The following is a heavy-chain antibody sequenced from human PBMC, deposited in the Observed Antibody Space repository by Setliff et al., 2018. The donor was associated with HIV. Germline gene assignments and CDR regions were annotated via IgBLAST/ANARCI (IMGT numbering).Heavy chain of an antibody. CDR2: IYHSGIT. CDR1: GYSISRGYY. J-gene: IGHJ4*02. V-gene: IGHV4-38-2*01. Sequence: SETLSLTCAVSGYSISRGYYWAWIRQPPGKGLEWIASIYHSGITYYNPSLKSRVTISVDTSEDQFSLKLSSVTAADTVVYYCASWPYCSNGVCRDWVGFFDYWGQGKVVNVSS. D-gene: IGHD2-8*01. CDR3: ASWPYCSNGVCRDWVGFFDY.